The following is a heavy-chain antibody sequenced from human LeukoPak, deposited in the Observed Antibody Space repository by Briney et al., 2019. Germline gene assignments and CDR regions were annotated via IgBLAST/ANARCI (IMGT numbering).Heavy chain of an antibody. CDR2: INHSGST. V-gene: IGHV4-34*01. CDR1: GGSFSGYY. D-gene: IGHD6-13*01. CDR3: ARGLLAAGYYYYGMDV. Sequence: PSETLSLTCAVYGGSFSGYYWSWIRQPPGKGLEWIGEINHSGSTNYNPSLKSRVTISVDTSKNQFSLKPSSVTAADTALYYCARGLLAAGYYYYGMDVWGQGTTVTVSS. J-gene: IGHJ6*02.